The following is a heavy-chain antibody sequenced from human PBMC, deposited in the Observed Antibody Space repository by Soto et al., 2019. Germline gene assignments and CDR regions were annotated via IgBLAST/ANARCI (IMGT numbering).Heavy chain of an antibody. CDR3: ARGVVVQLTTQLDYYYYGMAV. CDR2: INHSGST. D-gene: IGHD2-2*01. V-gene: IGHV4-34*01. J-gene: IGHJ6*02. CDR1: GGSFSGYY. Sequence: QVQLQQWGAGLLKPSETLSLTCAVYGGSFSGYYWSWIRQPPGKGLEWIGEINHSGSTNYNPSLKSRVTISVDTSKNQFSLKLSSVTAADTAVYYCARGVVVQLTTQLDYYYYGMAVWGQGTTVTVSS.